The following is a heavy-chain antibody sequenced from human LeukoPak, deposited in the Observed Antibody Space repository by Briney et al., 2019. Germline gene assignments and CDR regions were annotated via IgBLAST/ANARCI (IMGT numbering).Heavy chain of an antibody. CDR3: ARGVTMVRGVIFYFDY. J-gene: IGHJ4*02. CDR2: IYTRGST. V-gene: IGHV4-4*07. D-gene: IGHD3-10*01. Sequence: KPSETLSLTCTVSGGSISSYYWSWIRQPAGKGLEWIGRIYTRGSTNYNPSLKSRVTMSVDTSKNQFSLKLSSVTAADTAVYYCARGVTMVRGVIFYFDYWGQGTLVTVSS. CDR1: GGSISSYY.